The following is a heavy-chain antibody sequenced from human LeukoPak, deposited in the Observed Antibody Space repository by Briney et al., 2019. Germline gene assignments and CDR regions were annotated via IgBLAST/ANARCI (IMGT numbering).Heavy chain of an antibody. CDR1: GYTFTSYY. V-gene: IGHV1-46*01. CDR2: INPSGGST. J-gene: IGHJ6*03. D-gene: IGHD3-9*01. CDR3: ARDQRILTGYRYMDV. Sequence: ASVKVSCKASGYTFTSYYMHWVRQAPGQGLEWMGIINPSGGSTSYAQKFQGRVTMTRDMSTSTVYMELSSLRSEDTAVYYCARDQRILTGYRYMDVWGKGTTVTVSS.